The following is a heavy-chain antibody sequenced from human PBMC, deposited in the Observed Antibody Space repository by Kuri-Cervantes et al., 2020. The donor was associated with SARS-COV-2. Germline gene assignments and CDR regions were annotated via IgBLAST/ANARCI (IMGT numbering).Heavy chain of an antibody. CDR3: ARAPKYGDYPRWYYYYGMDV. J-gene: IGHJ6*02. CDR1: GGSISSYY. CDR2: IYYSGST. V-gene: IGHV4-59*12. D-gene: IGHD4-17*01. Sequence: SETLSLTCTVSGGSISSYYWSWIRQPPGKGLEWIGYIYYSGSTNYNPSLKSRVTISVDTSKNQFSLKLSSVTAADTAVYYCARAPKYGDYPRWYYYYGMDVWGQGTTVTVSS.